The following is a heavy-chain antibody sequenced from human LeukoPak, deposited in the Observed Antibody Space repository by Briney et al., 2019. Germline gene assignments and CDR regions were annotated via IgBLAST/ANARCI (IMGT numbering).Heavy chain of an antibody. V-gene: IGHV3-30*03. CDR3: ASEPYDISGYALDV. CDR1: GFIFSNYG. CDR2: VSHDESRK. D-gene: IGHD3-22*01. Sequence: GGSLRLSCAASGFIFSNYGMHWVRQAPGKGLEWVTMVSHDESRKFYAVSVKGRFTVSRVNSKNTLFLHMSSLGPEDTAIYYCASEPYDISGYALDVWGQGTTVIVSS. J-gene: IGHJ6*02.